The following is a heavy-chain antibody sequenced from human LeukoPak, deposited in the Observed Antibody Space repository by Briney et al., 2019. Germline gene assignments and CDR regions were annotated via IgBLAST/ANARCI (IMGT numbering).Heavy chain of an antibody. Sequence: GGSLRLSCAASGFTFDDYAMHWVRQAPGKGLEWVSLISGDGGRTYYADSVKGRFTISRDNSKNSLYLQMNSLRTEDTALYYCAKAGYYYDSSGYSLDYWGQGTLVTVSS. CDR3: AKAGYYYDSSGYSLDY. V-gene: IGHV3-43*02. CDR2: ISGDGGRT. J-gene: IGHJ4*02. D-gene: IGHD3-22*01. CDR1: GFTFDDYA.